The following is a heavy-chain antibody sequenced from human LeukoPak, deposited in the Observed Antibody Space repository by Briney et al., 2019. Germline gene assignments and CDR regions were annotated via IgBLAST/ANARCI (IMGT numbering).Heavy chain of an antibody. D-gene: IGHD2-2*01. Sequence: GGSLRLSCAAPGFTLSSYAMSSVRQAPGRGLEWVSAISGSGGSTYYADYLKGRFTISRDNYKNTLYLQMNSLRAEDTAVYYCATERACSSTSCPYYFDYWGQGTLVTVSS. CDR3: ATERACSSTSCPYYFDY. CDR2: ISGSGGST. J-gene: IGHJ4*02. V-gene: IGHV3-23*01. CDR1: GFTLSSYA.